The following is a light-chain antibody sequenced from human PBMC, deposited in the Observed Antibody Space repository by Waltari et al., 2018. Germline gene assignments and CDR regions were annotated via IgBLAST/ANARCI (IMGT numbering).Light chain of an antibody. Sequence: EIVLTQSPATLSLSPGERATLSCRASQSVSSYLAWYQQKPGQAPRLLIYDASNRATGIPARFSGSGSVTDFTLTISSLEPEDFAVYYCQQRSNWPFGGGTKVEIK. CDR1: QSVSSY. V-gene: IGKV3-11*01. J-gene: IGKJ4*01. CDR2: DAS. CDR3: QQRSNWP.